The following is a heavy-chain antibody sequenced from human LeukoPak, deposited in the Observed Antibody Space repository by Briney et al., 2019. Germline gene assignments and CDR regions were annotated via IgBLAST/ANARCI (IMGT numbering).Heavy chain of an antibody. Sequence: GGSLRLSCAASKFTFSNYNMNWVRQAPGKGLEWVSSISSSISYIYYADSVKGRFTISRDNAKNSLYLQMNSLRAEDTAVYYCAREGAVAVYGYWGQGTLVTVSS. CDR1: KFTFSNYN. CDR2: ISSSISYI. V-gene: IGHV3-21*01. J-gene: IGHJ4*02. CDR3: AREGAVAVYGY. D-gene: IGHD6-19*01.